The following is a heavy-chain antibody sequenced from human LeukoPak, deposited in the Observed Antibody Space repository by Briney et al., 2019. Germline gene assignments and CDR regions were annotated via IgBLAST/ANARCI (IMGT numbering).Heavy chain of an antibody. J-gene: IGHJ6*02. CDR3: ARDGSLDV. CDR2: INPNSGDT. CDR1: GYTFNDYY. Sequence: ASVKVSCKAFGYTFNDYYMHWMRQAPGQGPEWMGWINPNSGDTNYAQKPQGRVTMTRDTSISTTYMELSRLRFDNTAVYYCARDGSLDVWGQGTTVTVSS. V-gene: IGHV1-2*02. D-gene: IGHD6-13*01.